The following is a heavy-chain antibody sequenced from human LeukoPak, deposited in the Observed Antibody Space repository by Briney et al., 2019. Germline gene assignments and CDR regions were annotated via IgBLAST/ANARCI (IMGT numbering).Heavy chain of an antibody. V-gene: IGHV3-23*01. CDR3: AKDASSHYDFWSGYVYNWFDP. Sequence: GGSLRLSCAASGFTFSSYAMSWVRQAPGKGLEWVSAISGSGGSTYYADSVKGRFTISRDNSKNTLYLQMNSLRAEDTAVYYRAKDASSHYDFWSGYVYNWFDPWGQGTLVTVSS. J-gene: IGHJ5*02. D-gene: IGHD3-3*01. CDR1: GFTFSSYA. CDR2: ISGSGGST.